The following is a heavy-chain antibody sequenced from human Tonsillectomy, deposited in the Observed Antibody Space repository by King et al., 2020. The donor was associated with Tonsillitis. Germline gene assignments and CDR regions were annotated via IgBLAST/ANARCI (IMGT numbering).Heavy chain of an antibody. J-gene: IGHJ4*01. CDR2: IRTHDGYT. Sequence: QLVQSGTEVKKPGASVKVSCKASGYKFTNYGVTWVRQAPGQGLEWMGWIRTHDGYTDYAENLQGRVTMTIDTSTSTAYMELNNLTSDDTAVYYCVSGGDFDYWGRGTLVTVSS. CDR1: GYKFTNYG. CDR3: VSGGDFDY. V-gene: IGHV1-18*01. D-gene: IGHD3-16*01.